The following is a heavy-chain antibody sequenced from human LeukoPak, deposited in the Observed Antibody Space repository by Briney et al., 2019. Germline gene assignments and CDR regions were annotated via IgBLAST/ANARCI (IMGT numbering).Heavy chain of an antibody. Sequence: PSETLSLTCTVSGGSISSSSYYWGWIRQPPGKGLEWIGSIYYSGSTYYNPSLKSRVTISVDTSKNQFSLKLSSVTAADTAVYYCARPGLAAAAPIWSRGTLVTVSS. D-gene: IGHD6-13*01. CDR1: GGSISSSSYY. CDR2: IYYSGST. V-gene: IGHV4-39*01. J-gene: IGHJ4*02. CDR3: ARPGLAAAAPI.